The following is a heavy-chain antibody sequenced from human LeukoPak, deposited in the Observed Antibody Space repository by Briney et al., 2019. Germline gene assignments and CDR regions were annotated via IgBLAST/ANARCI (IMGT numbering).Heavy chain of an antibody. D-gene: IGHD4/OR15-4a*01. CDR2: ISSSSSTI. J-gene: IGHJ6*02. Sequence: GGSLRLSCAASGFTFSSYSMNWVRQAPGKGLEWVSYISSSSSTIYYADSVKGRFTISRDNAKNSLYLQMNSLRAEDTAVYYCARLAKPYYYYGMDVWGQGTTVTVSS. CDR1: GFTFSSYS. CDR3: ARLAKPYYYYGMDV. V-gene: IGHV3-48*04.